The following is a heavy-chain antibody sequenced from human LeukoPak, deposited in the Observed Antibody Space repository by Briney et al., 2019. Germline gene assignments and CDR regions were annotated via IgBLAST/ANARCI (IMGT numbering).Heavy chain of an antibody. J-gene: IGHJ4*02. CDR3: ATADKWEPLDY. CDR1: GNTLSETS. V-gene: IGHV1-24*01. CDR2: FDPEDGEP. Sequence: GASVNVSCQVSGNTLSETSIHWVRQAPGQWLEWMGGFDPEDGEPIFAQRFQGRFSMTEDTSADTAYMELSSLRPEDTAVYYCATADKWEPLDYWGQGTLVTVSS. D-gene: IGHD1-26*01.